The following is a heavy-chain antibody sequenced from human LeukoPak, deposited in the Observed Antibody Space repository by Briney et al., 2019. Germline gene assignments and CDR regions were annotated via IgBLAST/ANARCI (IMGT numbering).Heavy chain of an antibody. J-gene: IGHJ4*02. CDR3: ARYQYCDFWSGPDY. D-gene: IGHD3-3*01. CDR1: GYTFTSYD. V-gene: IGHV1-8*01. Sequence: GASVKVSCKASGYTFTSYDINWVRQATGQGLEWMGWMNPNSGNTGYAQKFQGRVTMTRNTSISTAYMELSSLRSEDTAVYYCARYQYCDFWSGPDYWGQGTLVTVSS. CDR2: MNPNSGNT.